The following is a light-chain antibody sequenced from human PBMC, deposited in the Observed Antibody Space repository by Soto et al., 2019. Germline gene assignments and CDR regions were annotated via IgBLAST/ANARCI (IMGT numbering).Light chain of an antibody. V-gene: IGLV1-44*01. CDR3: AAWNGTLNGLYV. J-gene: IGLJ1*01. CDR2: SDY. CDR1: SSNIGSLS. Sequence: SVLTQPPSASGTPGQRVTISCSGSSSNIGSLSVDWYQHLPGTAPKLLIYSDYQRPSGVPDRFSGSKSGTSASLAISGLQSEDDADYYCAAWNGTLNGLYVFGTGTKVTVL.